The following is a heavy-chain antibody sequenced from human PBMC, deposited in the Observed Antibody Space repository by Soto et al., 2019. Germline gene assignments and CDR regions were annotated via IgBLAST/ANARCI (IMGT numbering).Heavy chain of an antibody. CDR1: GGSSRQSSYF. J-gene: IGHJ6*02. D-gene: IGHD3-10*01. V-gene: IGHV4-39*02. CDR3: ARDRELGKLLWFGAPSTDYYYGMDV. Sequence: SETLSLTCAVSGGSSRQSSYFWGWIRQPPGKGLEWIASVYYSGTPYYNPSLKSRVTISIDTSKTQISLKLKSLTAADTAVYYCARDRELGKLLWFGAPSTDYYYGMDVWGQGTTVTVSS. CDR2: VYYSGTP.